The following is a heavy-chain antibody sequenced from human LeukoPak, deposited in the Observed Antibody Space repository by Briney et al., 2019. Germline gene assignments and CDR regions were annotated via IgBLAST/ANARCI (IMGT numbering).Heavy chain of an antibody. CDR2: INHSGST. V-gene: IGHV4-34*01. CDR1: GGSFSGYY. CDR3: ARDSSRLTTAPYDY. Sequence: SETLSLTCAVYGGSFSGYYWSWIRQPPGKGLEWIGEINHSGSTNYNPSLKSRVTISVDTSKNQFSLKLSSVTAADTAAYYCARDSSRLTTAPYDYWGQGTLVTVSS. J-gene: IGHJ4*02. D-gene: IGHD3-22*01.